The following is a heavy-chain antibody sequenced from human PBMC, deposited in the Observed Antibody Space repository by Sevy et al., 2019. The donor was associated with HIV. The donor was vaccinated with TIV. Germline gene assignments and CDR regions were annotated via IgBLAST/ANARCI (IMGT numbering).Heavy chain of an antibody. V-gene: IGHV1-8*01. D-gene: IGHD3-9*01. CDR2: MNPNSGNT. Sequence: ASVKVSCKASGYTFTSYDINWVRQATGQGLEWMGWMNPNSGNTGYAQKFQGRVTMTRNTSISTAYMELSSLRSEDTAVYYCARSRPDYDILTGYPYYYGMDVWGQGTTVTVSS. J-gene: IGHJ6*02. CDR3: ARSRPDYDILTGYPYYYGMDV. CDR1: GYTFTSYD.